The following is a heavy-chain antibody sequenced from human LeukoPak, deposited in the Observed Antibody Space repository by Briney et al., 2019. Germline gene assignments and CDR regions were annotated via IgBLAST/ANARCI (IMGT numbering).Heavy chain of an antibody. J-gene: IGHJ6*03. V-gene: IGHV1-46*01. CDR1: GYTFSSYY. CDR2: INPSGGST. D-gene: IGHD2-2*01. CDR3: ARGPNLWGSRGYMDV. Sequence: GASVKVXCKASGYTFSSYYMHWVRQAPGQGLEWMGIINPSGGSTSYAQKFQGRVTMTRDTSTSTVYMELSSLRSEDTAVYYCARGPNLWGSRGYMDVWGKGTTVTVSS.